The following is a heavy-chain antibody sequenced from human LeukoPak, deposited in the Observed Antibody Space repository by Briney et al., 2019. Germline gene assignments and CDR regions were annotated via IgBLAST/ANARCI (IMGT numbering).Heavy chain of an antibody. CDR3: ARNDYYDLGTYHSGFDY. V-gene: IGHV3-64*01. D-gene: IGHD3-10*01. J-gene: IGHJ4*02. CDR1: GFTFSGYA. Sequence: GSLRLSCAASGFTFSGYAMHWVRQAPGKGLEYVSAISSNGGSTYYANSVKGRFTISRDNSKNTVYLQMNSLRPEDTAMYYCARNDYYDLGTYHSGFDYWGLGTLVTVSS. CDR2: ISSNGGST.